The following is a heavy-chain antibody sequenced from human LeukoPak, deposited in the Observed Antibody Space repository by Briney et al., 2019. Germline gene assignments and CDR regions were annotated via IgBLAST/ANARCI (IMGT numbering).Heavy chain of an antibody. CDR1: GGSFSGYY. D-gene: IGHD5-12*01. Sequence: PSETLSLTCAVYGGSFSGYYWSWIRQPPGKGLEWIGEINHSGSTNYNPSLKSRVTISVDTSKNQFSLKLSSVTAADTAVYYCARQRKWLRSWDYWGQGTLVTVFS. V-gene: IGHV4-34*01. CDR2: INHSGST. J-gene: IGHJ4*02. CDR3: ARQRKWLRSWDY.